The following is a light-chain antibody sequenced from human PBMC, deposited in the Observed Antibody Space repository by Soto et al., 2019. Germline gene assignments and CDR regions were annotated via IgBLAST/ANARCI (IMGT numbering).Light chain of an antibody. CDR3: QQYAGSPWT. J-gene: IGKJ1*01. CDR2: DTS. V-gene: IGKV3-20*01. CDR1: QSVSSSY. Sequence: EIVLTQSPGTLSLSPGERATLSCRASQSVSSSYLVWYQQKPGQAPRLLIYDTSSRATGIPDRFSGSGSGTDFTLTIGRLEPEDFAVYYCQQYAGSPWTFGQGTKVDI.